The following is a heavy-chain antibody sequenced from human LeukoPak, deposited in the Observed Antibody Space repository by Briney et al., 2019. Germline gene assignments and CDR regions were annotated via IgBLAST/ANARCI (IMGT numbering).Heavy chain of an antibody. CDR2: ISAYNGNT. J-gene: IGHJ3*02. CDR3: ARDGVYHGGNSYDAFDI. D-gene: IGHD4-23*01. V-gene: IGHV1-18*01. CDR1: GYTFTSYG. Sequence: GASVKVSCKASGYTFTSYGISWVRQAPGQGLEWMEWISAYNGNTNYAQKFQGRVTITADKSTSTAYMELSSLRSEDTAVYYCARDGVYHGGNSYDAFDIWGQGTMVTVSS.